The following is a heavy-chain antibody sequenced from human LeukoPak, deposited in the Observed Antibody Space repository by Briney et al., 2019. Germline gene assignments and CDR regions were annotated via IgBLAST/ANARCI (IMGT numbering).Heavy chain of an antibody. J-gene: IGHJ4*02. Sequence: PGRSLRLSCAASGFTFTNYAMHWVRQTPGKGLEWVAFVSYDGSWDSYSDSVKGRFAISRDASKNTLYLQMNSLRAEDTAVYYCTRAERGYIPAFWGQGTLVTVSS. CDR3: TRAERGYIPAF. CDR1: GFTFTNYA. CDR2: VSYDGSWD. D-gene: IGHD3-16*02. V-gene: IGHV3-30*01.